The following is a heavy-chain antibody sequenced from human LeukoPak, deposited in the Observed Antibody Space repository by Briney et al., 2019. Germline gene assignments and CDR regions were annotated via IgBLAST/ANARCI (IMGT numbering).Heavy chain of an antibody. Sequence: GGSLRLSCAASGFTFSSYSMNWVRQAPGKGLEWVSSISSSSSYIYYADSVKGRFTISRDNAKNSLYLQMNSLRAEDTAVYYCARGGNSGLPWWHYFDYWGQGTLVTVSS. CDR2: ISSSSSYI. J-gene: IGHJ4*02. V-gene: IGHV3-21*01. CDR1: GFTFSSYS. CDR3: ARGGNSGLPWWHYFDY. D-gene: IGHD4-23*01.